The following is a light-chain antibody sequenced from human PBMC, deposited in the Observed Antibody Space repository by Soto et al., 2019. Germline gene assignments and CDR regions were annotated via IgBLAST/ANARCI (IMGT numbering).Light chain of an antibody. CDR1: QSVSSY. CDR3: QQRSNWPTP. CDR2: DAS. Sequence: EIVLTQSPATLSLSPGERATLSCRASQSVSSYLSWYQHQPGQAPRLLIYDASNRATGIPARFSGSGSGTDFTLTISSLEPEDFAVYFCQQRSNWPTPFGQGTKVDIK. J-gene: IGKJ1*01. V-gene: IGKV3-11*01.